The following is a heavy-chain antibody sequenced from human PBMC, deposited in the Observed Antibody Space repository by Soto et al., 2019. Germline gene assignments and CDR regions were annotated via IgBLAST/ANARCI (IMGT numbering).Heavy chain of an antibody. CDR2: IYYSGST. Sequence: PSETLSLTCTVSGGSTSSGDYYWSWIRQPPGKGLEWIGYIYYSGSTYYNPSLKSRVTISVDTSKNQFSLKLSSVTAADTAVYYCASWSSNDYGDYGGMDVWGQGTTVTVSS. J-gene: IGHJ6*02. CDR1: GGSTSSGDYY. D-gene: IGHD4-17*01. CDR3: ASWSSNDYGDYGGMDV. V-gene: IGHV4-30-4*01.